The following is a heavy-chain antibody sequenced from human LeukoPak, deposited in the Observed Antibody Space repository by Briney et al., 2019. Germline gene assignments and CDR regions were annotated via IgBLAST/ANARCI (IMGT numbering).Heavy chain of an antibody. Sequence: ASVKVSCKASGYTFTGYYMHWVRQAPGQGLEWMGWINPNSGGTNYAQKFQGRVTITADKSTSTVYMELSSLRSEDTALYYCARQNDSSGYYLDYWGQGTLVTVSS. CDR2: INPNSGGT. V-gene: IGHV1-2*02. CDR3: ARQNDSSGYYLDY. D-gene: IGHD3-22*01. J-gene: IGHJ4*02. CDR1: GYTFTGYY.